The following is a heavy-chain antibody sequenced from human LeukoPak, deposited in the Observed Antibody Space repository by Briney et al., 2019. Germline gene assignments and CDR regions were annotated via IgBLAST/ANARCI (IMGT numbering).Heavy chain of an antibody. CDR2: IYYSGST. Sequence: SETLSLTCTVSGGSISSYYWSWIRQPPGKGLEWIGYIYYSGSTNYNPSLKSRVTISVDTSKNQFSLKLSSVTAADTAVYYCARDGVGFFDYWGQETLVTVSS. D-gene: IGHD1-26*01. CDR3: ARDGVGFFDY. CDR1: GGSISSYY. J-gene: IGHJ4*02. V-gene: IGHV4-59*01.